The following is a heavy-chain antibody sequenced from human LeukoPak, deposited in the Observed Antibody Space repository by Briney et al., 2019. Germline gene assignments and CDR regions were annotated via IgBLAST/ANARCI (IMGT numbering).Heavy chain of an antibody. D-gene: IGHD2-2*01. CDR3: ARRGCSSTTCSRFYNWFDP. CDR1: GFTFSSYSMN. CDR2: MYYSGST. V-gene: IGHV4-59*05. J-gene: IGHJ5*02. Sequence: GSLRLSCAASGFTFSSYSMNWVRQAPGKGLEWIGSMYYSGSTYHNPSLKSRVTISVDTSKNQFSLKLSSVTAADTAVYYCARRGCSSTTCSRFYNWFDPWGQGTLVTVSS.